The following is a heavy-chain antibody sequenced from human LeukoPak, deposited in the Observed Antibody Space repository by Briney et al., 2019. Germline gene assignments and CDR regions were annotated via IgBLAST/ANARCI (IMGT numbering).Heavy chain of an antibody. V-gene: IGHV3-7*01. CDR2: IKQDGSEK. J-gene: IGHJ6*02. CDR3: ANPSATFISYYYYGMDV. CDR1: GFTFSSYW. Sequence: GGSLRLSCAASGFTFSSYWMSWVRQAPGKGLEWVANIKQDGSEKYYVDSVKGRFTISRDNAKNSLYLQMNSLRAEDTAVYYCANPSATFISYYYYGMDVWGQGTTVTVSS. D-gene: IGHD2-15*01.